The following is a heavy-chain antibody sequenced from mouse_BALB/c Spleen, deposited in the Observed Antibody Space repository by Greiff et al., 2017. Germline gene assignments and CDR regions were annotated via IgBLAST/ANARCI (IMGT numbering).Heavy chain of an antibody. V-gene: IGHV5-6-3*01. CDR1: GFTFSSYG. D-gene: IGHD1-1*01. CDR2: INSNGGST. CDR3: ARIYYYGSSYWYFDV. J-gene: IGHJ1*01. Sequence: EVQRVESGGGLVQPGGSLKLSCAASGFTFSSYGMSWVRQTPDKRLELVATINSNGGSTYYPDSVKGRFTISRDNAKNTLYLQMSSLKSEDTAMYYCARIYYYGSSYWYFDVWGAGTTVTVSS.